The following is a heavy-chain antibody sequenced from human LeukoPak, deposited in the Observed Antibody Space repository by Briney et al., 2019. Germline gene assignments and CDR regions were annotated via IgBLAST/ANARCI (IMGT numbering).Heavy chain of an antibody. CDR1: GDSVSSKNGA. Sequence: SQTLSLTCVVSGDSVSSKNGAWNWIRQSPSRGLEWLGRTYYRSKWYNDYAESMEGRMTISQDTSKNQYSLHLNSVTPDDTAVYYCARDYGTTGWHTFDYWGQGTLVTVSS. CDR2: TYYRSKWYN. D-gene: IGHD6-19*01. CDR3: ARDYGTTGWHTFDY. V-gene: IGHV6-1*01. J-gene: IGHJ4*02.